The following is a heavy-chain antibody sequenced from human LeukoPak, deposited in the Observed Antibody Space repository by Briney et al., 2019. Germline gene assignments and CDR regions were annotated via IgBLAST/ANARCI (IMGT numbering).Heavy chain of an antibody. CDR1: GFTFSTYA. CDR3: ARDLYPRRGNFDY. V-gene: IGHV3-23*01. Sequence: GGSLRLSCAASGFTFSTYAMSWVRQAPGKGLEWVSAIRGSGDSTNYADSADSVKGRFTISRDNSKNMLYLQMNSLRAEDTAVYYCARDLYPRRGNFDYWGQGTLVIVSS. J-gene: IGHJ4*02. D-gene: IGHD2-2*01. CDR2: IRGSGDSTNYA.